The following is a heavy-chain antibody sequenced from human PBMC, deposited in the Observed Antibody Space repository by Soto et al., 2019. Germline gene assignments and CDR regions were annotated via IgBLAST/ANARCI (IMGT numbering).Heavy chain of an antibody. CDR1: GGTFSSYA. D-gene: IGHD6-6*01. CDR3: ARYSSSARLFHY. Sequence: SVKVSCKASGGTFSSYAISWVRQAPGQGLEWMGGIIPIFGTANYAQKFQGRVTITADESTSTAYMELSSLRSEDTAVYYCARYSSSARLFHYWGQGTLVTVSS. V-gene: IGHV1-69*13. J-gene: IGHJ4*02. CDR2: IIPIFGTA.